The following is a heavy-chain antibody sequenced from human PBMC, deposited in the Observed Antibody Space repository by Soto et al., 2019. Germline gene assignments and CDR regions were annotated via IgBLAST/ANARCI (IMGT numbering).Heavy chain of an antibody. V-gene: IGHV3-30-3*01. J-gene: IGHJ4*02. D-gene: IGHD5-18*01. CDR3: TRAPMVIEKIDY. CDR1: GFTFSSYA. CDR2: ISYDGSNK. Sequence: GGSLRLSCAASGFTFSSYAMHWVRQAPGKGLEWVAVISYDGSNKYYADSVKGRFTISRDNSKNTLYLQMNSLRAEDTAVYYCTRAPMVIEKIDYWGQGTLVTVSS.